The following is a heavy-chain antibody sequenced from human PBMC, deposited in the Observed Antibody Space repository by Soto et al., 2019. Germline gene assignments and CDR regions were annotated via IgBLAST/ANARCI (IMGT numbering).Heavy chain of an antibody. J-gene: IGHJ5*02. D-gene: IGHD3-10*01. CDR2: ISGSGGST. Sequence: GSLRLSCVGSGFRFSDYPLNWVRQAPGKGLEWVSAISGSGGSTYYADSVKGRFTISRDNSKNTLYLQMNSLRAEDTAVYYCAKPRAATYYYGSGSSTWGQGTLVTVSS. V-gene: IGHV3-23*01. CDR3: AKPRAATYYYGSGSST. CDR1: GFRFSDYP.